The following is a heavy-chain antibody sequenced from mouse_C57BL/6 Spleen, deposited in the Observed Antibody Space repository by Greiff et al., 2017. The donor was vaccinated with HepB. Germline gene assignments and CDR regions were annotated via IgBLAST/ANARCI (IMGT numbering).Heavy chain of an antibody. CDR1: GFTFSDYG. CDR3: ARPYDGPYYYAMDY. D-gene: IGHD2-3*01. CDR2: ISSGSSTI. Sequence: DVMLVESGGGLVKPGGSLKLSCAASGFTFSDYGMHWVRQAPEKGLEWVAYISSGSSTIYYADTVKGRFTISRDNAKNTLFLQMTSLRSEDTAMYYCARPYDGPYYYAMDYWGQGTSVTVSS. V-gene: IGHV5-17*01. J-gene: IGHJ4*01.